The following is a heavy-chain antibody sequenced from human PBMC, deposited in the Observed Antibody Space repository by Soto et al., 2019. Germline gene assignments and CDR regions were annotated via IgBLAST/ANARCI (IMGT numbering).Heavy chain of an antibody. D-gene: IGHD3-3*02. J-gene: IGHJ4*02. Sequence: GGSLRLSCAASGFTVGSYYMSWVRQAPGKGLAWVSVIYPDGTTYYADSMKGRFTISRDNSKNTLYLQMNSLRAEDTAVYYCARGISRVLLFESWGQGTLVTVSS. CDR1: GFTVGSYY. V-gene: IGHV3-53*01. CDR3: ARGISRVLLFES. CDR2: IYPDGTT.